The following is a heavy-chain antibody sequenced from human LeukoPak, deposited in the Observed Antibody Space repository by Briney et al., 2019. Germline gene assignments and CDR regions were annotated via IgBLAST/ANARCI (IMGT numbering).Heavy chain of an antibody. CDR3: TTEAYYYDSGAIKYFDY. J-gene: IGHJ4*02. CDR2: IKSKTDGGAT. Sequence: WIRQPPGKGLEWVGRIKSKTDGGATHYAAPVKGRFTISRDDSKNTLYLQMNSLKTEDTAVYYCTTEAYYYDSGAIKYFDYWGQGTLVTVSS. D-gene: IGHD3-22*01. V-gene: IGHV3-15*01.